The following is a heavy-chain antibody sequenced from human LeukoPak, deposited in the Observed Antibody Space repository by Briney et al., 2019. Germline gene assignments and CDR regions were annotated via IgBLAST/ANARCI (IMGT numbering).Heavy chain of an antibody. CDR1: GGSISSYY. D-gene: IGHD3-3*01. V-gene: IGHV4-59*01. CDR2: IYYSGST. J-gene: IGHJ4*02. CDR3: AMRRGFWSGYFDY. Sequence: PSETLSLTCTVSGGSISSYYWSWIRQPPGKGLEWIGYIYYSGSTNYNPSLKSRVTISVDTSKNQFSLKLSSVTAADTAVYYCAMRRGFWSGYFDYWGQGTLVTVPS.